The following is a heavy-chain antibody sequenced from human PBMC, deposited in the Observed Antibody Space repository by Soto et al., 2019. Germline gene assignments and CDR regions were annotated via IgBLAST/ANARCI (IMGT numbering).Heavy chain of an antibody. D-gene: IGHD1-7*01. J-gene: IGHJ4*02. CDR3: ARDGIGGTVFRGYLDY. CDR2: IRFDGSNE. V-gene: IGHV3-33*01. CDR1: GGIFHGYG. Sequence: GVSLRLSCAVPGGIFHGYGMHWVRQAPGKGLEWVAIIRFDGSNEEYADSVKGRFTISRDNSKNTLYLQMNTLGAEDTAVYYCARDGIGGTVFRGYLDYWGRGTVVTVSS.